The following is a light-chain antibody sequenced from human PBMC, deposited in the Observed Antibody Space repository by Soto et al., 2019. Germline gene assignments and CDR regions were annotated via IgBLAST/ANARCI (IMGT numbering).Light chain of an antibody. CDR3: GTWDTSLDAEV. V-gene: IGLV1-51*02. J-gene: IGLJ3*02. CDR2: EDD. CDR1: SSNIGNKY. Sequence: QSVLTQPPSVSAAPGETVTISCSGSSSNIGNKYVSWYQQLPGTAPKLLIYEDDKRPSGIPDRFSGSKSGTSATLGITGLQTGDEADYYCGTWDTSLDAEVFGGGTKLTVL.